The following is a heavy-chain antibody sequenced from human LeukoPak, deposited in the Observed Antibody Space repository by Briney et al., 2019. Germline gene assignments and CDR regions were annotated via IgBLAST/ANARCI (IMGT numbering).Heavy chain of an antibody. CDR3: ARGQWYFDWLLFGRYFDY. CDR2: INHSGST. J-gene: IGHJ4*02. D-gene: IGHD3-9*01. CDR1: GGSFSSYY. Sequence: SETLSLTCAVYGGSFSSYYWSWIRQPPGKGLEWIGEINHSGSTNYNPSLKSRVTISVDTSENQFSLKLSSVTAADTAVYYCARGQWYFDWLLFGRYFDYWGQGTLVTVSS. V-gene: IGHV4-34*01.